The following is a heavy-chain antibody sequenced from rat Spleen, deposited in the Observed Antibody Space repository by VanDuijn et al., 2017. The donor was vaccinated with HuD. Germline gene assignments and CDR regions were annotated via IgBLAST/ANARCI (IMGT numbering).Heavy chain of an antibody. D-gene: IGHD1-1*01. CDR2: ISFDGSST. Sequence: EVQLVESGGGLVQPGRSMKLSCAASGFTFSNYYMAWVRQVPTKGLEWVASISFDGSSTYHRDSVRGRFTISRDNAKNTLYLQMDSLRSEDTATYYCARQGTRWYYFDYWGQGVMVTVSS. CDR1: GFTFSNYY. CDR3: ARQGTRWYYFDY. V-gene: IGHV5-25*01. J-gene: IGHJ2*01.